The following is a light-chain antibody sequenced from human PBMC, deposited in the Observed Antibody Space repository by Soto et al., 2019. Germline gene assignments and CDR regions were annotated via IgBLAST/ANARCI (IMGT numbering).Light chain of an antibody. CDR3: LQDYNYPIT. CDR2: GAS. Sequence: EIVITQSPSTLSVSPGERATLSCRASQSVSSNLAWYQQKPGQAPRLLIYGASTRATGIPARFSGSGSGTDFTLTISSLQPEDFATYYCLQDYNYPITFGQGTRLEIK. CDR1: QSVSSN. J-gene: IGKJ5*01. V-gene: IGKV3-15*01.